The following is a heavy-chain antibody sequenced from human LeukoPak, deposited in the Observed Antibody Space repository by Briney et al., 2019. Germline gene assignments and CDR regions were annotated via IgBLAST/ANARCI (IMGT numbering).Heavy chain of an antibody. D-gene: IGHD6-13*01. CDR2: ISYDGSNK. CDR3: ARDGAAAGSFDY. J-gene: IGHJ4*02. CDR1: GFTFSSYA. Sequence: PGGSLRLSCAASGFTFSSYAMHWVRQAPGKGLEWVAVISYDGSNKYYADSVKGRFTISRDNSKNTLYLQTNSLRAEDTAVYYCARDGAAAGSFDYWGQGTLVTVSS. V-gene: IGHV3-30-3*01.